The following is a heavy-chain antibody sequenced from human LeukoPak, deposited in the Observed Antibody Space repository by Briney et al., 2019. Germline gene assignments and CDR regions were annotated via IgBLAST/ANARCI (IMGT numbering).Heavy chain of an antibody. CDR3: AREGYIFNCFDL. CDR1: GVSLSSTSYY. D-gene: IGHD5-24*01. V-gene: IGHV4-39*07. CDR2: IYYSGRT. Sequence: SETLSLTCTVSGVSLSSTSYYWGWLRDPPGTGLEWIGSIYYSGRTYYNPSLKSRVTISVDTSKNQYSLKLSSVTAAVTAVYYCAREGYIFNCFDLWGQGTLVTVSS. J-gene: IGHJ5*02.